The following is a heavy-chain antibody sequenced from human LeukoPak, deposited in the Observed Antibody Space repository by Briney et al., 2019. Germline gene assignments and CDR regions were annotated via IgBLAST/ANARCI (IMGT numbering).Heavy chain of an antibody. Sequence: PGGSLRLSCAASGFTVSNNYMNWVRQAPGKGLEWVSYISSSSSTIYYADSVKGRFTISRDNAKNSLYLQMNSLRAEDTAVYYCARDLGYCSSTSCYKFYGMDVWGQGTTVTVSS. CDR1: GFTVSNNY. V-gene: IGHV3-48*01. CDR2: ISSSSSTI. J-gene: IGHJ6*02. CDR3: ARDLGYCSSTSCYKFYGMDV. D-gene: IGHD2-2*01.